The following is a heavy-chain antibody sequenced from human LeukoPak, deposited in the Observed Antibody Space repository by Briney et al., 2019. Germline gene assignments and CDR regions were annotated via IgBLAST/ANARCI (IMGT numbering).Heavy chain of an antibody. J-gene: IGHJ3*02. CDR2: INPNSGGT. V-gene: IGHV1-2*02. Sequence: ASVKVSCKASGYTFTSYYMHWVRQAPGQGLEWMGWINPNSGGTNYAQKFQGRVTMTRDTSISTAYMELSRLRSDDTAVYYCAREISSGYYLQADAFDIWGQGTMVTVSS. CDR1: GYTFTSYY. D-gene: IGHD3-22*01. CDR3: AREISSGYYLQADAFDI.